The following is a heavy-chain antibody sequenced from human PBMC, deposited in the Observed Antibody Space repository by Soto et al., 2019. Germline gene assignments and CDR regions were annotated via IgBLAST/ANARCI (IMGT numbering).Heavy chain of an antibody. CDR2: IKPISDIT. D-gene: IGHD4-4*01. CDR3: ARDPSTINKLIGVWFDP. Sequence: SVKVSCKASGDTFGRFTINWVRQAPGQGLEWMGGIKPISDITNYAQRFQGRVTFTADASTSTVYLELSSLRSEDTAMYYCARDPSTINKLIGVWFDPWGQGXLVTVSS. V-gene: IGHV1-69*13. CDR1: GDTFGRFT. J-gene: IGHJ5*02.